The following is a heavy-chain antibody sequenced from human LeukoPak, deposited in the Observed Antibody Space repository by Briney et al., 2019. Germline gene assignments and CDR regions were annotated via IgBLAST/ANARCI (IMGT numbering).Heavy chain of an antibody. CDR2: ISGSGGST. Sequence: GGSLRLSCAASGFTFSSYAMSWVRQAPGKGLEWVSAISGSGGSTYYADSVKGRFTVSRDNSKNTLYLQMNSLRAEDTAVYYCAGWGYYYDSSGYYRPTHFDYWGQGTLVTVSS. V-gene: IGHV3-23*01. CDR1: GFTFSSYA. CDR3: AGWGYYYDSSGYYRPTHFDY. J-gene: IGHJ4*02. D-gene: IGHD3-22*01.